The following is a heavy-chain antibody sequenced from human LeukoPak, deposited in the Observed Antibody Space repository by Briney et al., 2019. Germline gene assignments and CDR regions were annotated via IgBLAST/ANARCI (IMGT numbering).Heavy chain of an antibody. CDR2: ISHSGSS. V-gene: IGHV4-38-2*02. J-gene: IGHJ4*02. Sequence: SETLSLTCAVSGYSISSGYFWAWIRQPPGKGPEWIGSISHSGSSYSKPSLKRRVIISVDPSNNQFSLKLTSVTAADTATYYCARDGYYYDGSFEYWGQGIRVAVSS. D-gene: IGHD3-22*01. CDR1: GYSISSGYF. CDR3: ARDGYYYDGSFEY.